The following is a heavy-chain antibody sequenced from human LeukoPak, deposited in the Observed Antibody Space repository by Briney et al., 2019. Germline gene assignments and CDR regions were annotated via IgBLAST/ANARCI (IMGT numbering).Heavy chain of an antibody. Sequence: PGGSLRLSCAASGFTFSNAWMSWVRQAPGKGLEWVGRIKSKTDGGTTGYAAPVKGRFTISRDDSKNTLYLQMNSLKTEDTAVYYCTTDTYYYDSSYTPLDYWGQGTLVTVSS. CDR2: IKSKTDGGTT. J-gene: IGHJ4*02. V-gene: IGHV3-15*01. CDR1: GFTFSNAW. CDR3: TTDTYYYDSSYTPLDY. D-gene: IGHD3-22*01.